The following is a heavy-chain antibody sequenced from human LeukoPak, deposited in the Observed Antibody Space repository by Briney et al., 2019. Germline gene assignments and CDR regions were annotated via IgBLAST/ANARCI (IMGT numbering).Heavy chain of an antibody. CDR1: GFTFSRYA. Sequence: PGGSLRLSCAGSGFTFSRYAMTWARQAPGKGLQWVSAISPSSGSIYYADSVKGRFTISRDNSKNTLYLQMDSLRADDTAVYYCAKARSGIAAAGTNYWGRGTLVTVSS. CDR2: ISPSSGSI. D-gene: IGHD6-13*01. CDR3: AKARSGIAAAGTNY. J-gene: IGHJ4*02. V-gene: IGHV3-23*01.